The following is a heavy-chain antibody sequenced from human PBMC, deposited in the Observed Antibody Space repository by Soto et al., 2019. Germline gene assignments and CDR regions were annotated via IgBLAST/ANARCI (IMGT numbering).Heavy chain of an antibody. CDR2: SDHSGYT. V-gene: IGHV4-34*01. CDR1: GGSFSGYY. CDR3: ARVRDLFDT. Sequence: PSETLSLTCAVYGGSFSGYYWNWIRQPPGKGLERIGESDHSGYTNYNPSLKSRVTISVDTSKNQFSLRLTSVTAADTAVYYCARVRDLFDTWGQGTLVTVSS. J-gene: IGHJ5*02. D-gene: IGHD3-3*01.